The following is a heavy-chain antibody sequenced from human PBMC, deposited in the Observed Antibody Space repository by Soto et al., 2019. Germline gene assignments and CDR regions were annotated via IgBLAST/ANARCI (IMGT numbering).Heavy chain of an antibody. CDR3: ARDSAPFWSGYWAYGMDV. Sequence: TGGALRLSCAAAGFTFSSYGLHCGRQAPGKGVGWCAVRWYDGNKKYYADSVKGRFTISRDNSKNTLYLQMNSLRAEDTAVYYCARDSAPFWSGYWAYGMDVWGQGTTVTVSS. J-gene: IGHJ6*02. CDR1: GFTFSSYG. CDR2: RWYDGNKK. D-gene: IGHD3-3*01. V-gene: IGHV3-33*01.